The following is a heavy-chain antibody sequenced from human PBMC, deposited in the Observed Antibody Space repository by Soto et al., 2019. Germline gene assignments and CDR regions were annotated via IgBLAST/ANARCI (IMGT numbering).Heavy chain of an antibody. Sequence: TSETLSLTCTVSGGSISSYYWSWIRQPPGKGLEWIGYIYYSGSTNYNPSLKSRVTISVDTSKNQFSLKLSSVTAADTAVYYCARGIEGWYQGRYYYGMDVWGQGTTLTVSS. CDR2: IYYSGST. D-gene: IGHD6-19*01. J-gene: IGHJ6*02. CDR1: GGSISSYY. V-gene: IGHV4-59*01. CDR3: ARGIEGWYQGRYYYGMDV.